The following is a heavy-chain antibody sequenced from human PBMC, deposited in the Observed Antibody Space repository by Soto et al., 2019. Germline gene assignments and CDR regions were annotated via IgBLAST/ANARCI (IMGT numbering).Heavy chain of an antibody. D-gene: IGHD7-27*01. V-gene: IGHV1-58*01. CDR1: GFTFTSSA. CDR2: IVVGSGNT. CDR3: TGGPPNWGFDS. Sequence: GASVKVSCKASGFTFTSSAVQWVRQARGQRLEWIGWIVVGSGNTNYAQKFQERVTITRDMSTSTAYMELSSLTSEDTAVYYCTGGPPNWGFDSWGQGTPVTVSS. J-gene: IGHJ4*01.